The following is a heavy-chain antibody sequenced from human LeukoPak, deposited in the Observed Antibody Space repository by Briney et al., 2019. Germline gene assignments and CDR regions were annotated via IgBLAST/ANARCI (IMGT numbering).Heavy chain of an antibody. Sequence: PSETLSLTCTVSGGSISSSTYYWAWIRQPPGEGLEWIGSIYYPRTTFYNPSLKSRVTISMDTSKNQFSLQVNSVTAADTAIYYCARRVRVATVDYWGQGTLVTVSS. J-gene: IGHJ4*02. CDR2: IYYPRTT. D-gene: IGHD5-12*01. CDR3: ARRVRVATVDY. V-gene: IGHV4-39*01. CDR1: GGSISSSTYY.